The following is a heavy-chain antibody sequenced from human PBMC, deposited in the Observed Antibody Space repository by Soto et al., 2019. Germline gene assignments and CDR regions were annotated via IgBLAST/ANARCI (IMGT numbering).Heavy chain of an antibody. CDR1: GFTFSSYS. CDR3: ARGTPIAAGSFDY. CDR2: ISSSSSYI. V-gene: IGHV3-21*01. J-gene: IGHJ4*02. D-gene: IGHD6-13*01. Sequence: GGSLRLSCAASGFTFSSYSMNWVRQAPGKGLEWVSSISSSSSYIYYAESVKGRFTISRDNAKNSLYLQMNSLRAEDTAVYYCARGTPIAAGSFDYWGQGTLVTVSS.